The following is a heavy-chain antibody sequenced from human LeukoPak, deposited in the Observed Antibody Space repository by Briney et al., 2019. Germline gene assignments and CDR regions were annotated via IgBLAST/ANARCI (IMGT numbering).Heavy chain of an antibody. Sequence: ASVKLSCKASGYTFTSYDINWVRQATGQGLEWMGWMNPNSGNTGYAQKFQGRVTMTRNTSISTAYMELGSLRSEDTAVYYCARGSGYDYYFDYWGQGTLVTVSS. CDR3: ARGSGYDYYFDY. CDR2: MNPNSGNT. CDR1: GYTFTSYD. J-gene: IGHJ4*02. V-gene: IGHV1-8*01. D-gene: IGHD5-12*01.